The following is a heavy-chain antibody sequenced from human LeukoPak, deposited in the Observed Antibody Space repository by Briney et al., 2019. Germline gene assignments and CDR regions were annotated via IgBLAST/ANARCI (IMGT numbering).Heavy chain of an antibody. D-gene: IGHD2-2*02. J-gene: IGHJ6*03. CDR2: ISGSGGST. CDR1: GFTFSSYA. CDR3: AKGGYCRSTSCYNGAYYYMDV. V-gene: IGHV3-23*01. Sequence: GGSLRLSCAASGFTFSSYAMSWVRQAPGKGLEWVSAISGSGGSTYYADSVKGRFTISRDNSKNTLYLQMNSLRAEDTAVYYCAKGGYCRSTSCYNGAYYYMDVWGKGTTVTVSS.